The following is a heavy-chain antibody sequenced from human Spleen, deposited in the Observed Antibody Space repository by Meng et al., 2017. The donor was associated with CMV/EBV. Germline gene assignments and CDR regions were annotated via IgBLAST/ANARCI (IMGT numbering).Heavy chain of an antibody. D-gene: IGHD2-8*02. J-gene: IGHJ4*02. CDR2: IIHGGSP. V-gene: IGHV4-34*12. CDR3: ARRPTGIDY. Sequence: HVPLQEWGPGLLETSETLAPAGAVNGGSLSGAYWNWIRQPPGKGLEWIGEIIHGGSPSYNPSLKSRVTISIDTSKNQLSLMLSSVTAADTAVYYCARRPTGIDYWGQGTLVTVSS. CDR1: GGSLSGAY.